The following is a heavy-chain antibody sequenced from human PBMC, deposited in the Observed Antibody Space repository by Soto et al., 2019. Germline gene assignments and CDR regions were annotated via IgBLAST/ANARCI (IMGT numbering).Heavy chain of an antibody. CDR3: ARVQNTAMVADY. V-gene: IGHV1-69*13. Sequence: SVKVSCKASGGTFSGYAISWVRQAPGQGLEWMGGIIPIFGTANYAQKFQGRVTITADESTSTAYMELSSLRSEDTAVYYCARVQNTAMVADYWGQGTLVTVSS. J-gene: IGHJ4*02. CDR1: GGTFSGYA. CDR2: IIPIFGTA. D-gene: IGHD5-18*01.